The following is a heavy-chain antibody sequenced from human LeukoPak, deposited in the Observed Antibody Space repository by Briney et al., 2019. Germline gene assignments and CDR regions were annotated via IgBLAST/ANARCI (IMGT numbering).Heavy chain of an antibody. CDR1: GLTFSSNS. CDR2: ISSSSSYI. CDR3: ARDGYYGEEVY. J-gene: IGHJ4*02. D-gene: IGHD3-22*01. Sequence: GGSLRLSCAASGLTFSSNSMNSVRQAPGKGLEWVSSISSSSSYIYYADSVKGRFTISRDNAKNSLYLQMNSLRAEHTAVYYCARDGYYGEEVYWGQGTLVTVSS. V-gene: IGHV3-21*01.